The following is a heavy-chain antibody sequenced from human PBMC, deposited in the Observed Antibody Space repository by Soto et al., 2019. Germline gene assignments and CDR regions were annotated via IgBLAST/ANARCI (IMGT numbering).Heavy chain of an antibody. Sequence: GASVKVSCKASGGTFSSYAISWVRQAPGQGLEWMGGIIPIFGTANYAQKFQGRVTITADESTSTAYMELSSLRSEDTAVYYCARAVYGDYGAVYYYPMDVWGQGTTVTVSS. D-gene: IGHD4-17*01. CDR2: IIPIFGTA. CDR1: GGTFSSYA. V-gene: IGHV1-69*13. CDR3: ARAVYGDYGAVYYYPMDV. J-gene: IGHJ6*02.